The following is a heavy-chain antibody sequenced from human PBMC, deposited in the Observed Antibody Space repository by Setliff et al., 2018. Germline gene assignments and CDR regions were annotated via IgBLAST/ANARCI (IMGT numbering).Heavy chain of an antibody. V-gene: IGHV4-61*08. J-gene: IGHJ6*03. D-gene: IGHD5-18*01. CDR2: IYYSGST. CDR1: GGSISSGDYY. CDR3: ASHFLTVMKYYYYMDV. Sequence: PSETLSLTCTVSGGSISSGDYYWSWIRQHPGKGLEWIGYIYYSGSTNYNPSLKGRATLSIDASKKQFSLKLSGLTSEDTAVYYCASHFLTVMKYYYYMDVWGKGTTVTVSS.